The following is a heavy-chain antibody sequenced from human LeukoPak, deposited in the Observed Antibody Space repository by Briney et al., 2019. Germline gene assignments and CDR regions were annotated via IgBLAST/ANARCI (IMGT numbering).Heavy chain of an antibody. CDR2: IYTSGST. CDR1: GGSISSGSYY. CDR3: ARLLRWGFLNFGSDY. J-gene: IGHJ4*02. V-gene: IGHV4-61*02. D-gene: IGHD3/OR15-3a*01. Sequence: SETLSLTCTVSGGSISSGSYYWSWIRQPAGKGLEWIGRIYTSGSTNYNPSLKSRVTISVDTSKNQFSLKLSSVTAADTAVYYCARLLRWGFLNFGSDYWGQGTLVTVSS.